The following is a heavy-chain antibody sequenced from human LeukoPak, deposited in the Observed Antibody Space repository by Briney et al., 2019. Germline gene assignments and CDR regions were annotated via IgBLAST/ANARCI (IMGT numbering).Heavy chain of an antibody. J-gene: IGHJ4*02. Sequence: GGSLRLSCAASGFTFSSYAMSWVRQAPGKGLEWVSVIYSGGDTYYGDSVKGRFTISRDNSKNTLYLQMNNLRAEDTAVYYCATVGYRYGLDCWGQGTLVTVSS. D-gene: IGHD5-18*01. V-gene: IGHV3-66*01. CDR1: GFTFSSYA. CDR3: ATVGYRYGLDC. CDR2: IYSGGDT.